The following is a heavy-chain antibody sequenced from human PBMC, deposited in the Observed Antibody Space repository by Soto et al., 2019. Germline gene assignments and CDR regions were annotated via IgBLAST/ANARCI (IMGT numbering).Heavy chain of an antibody. D-gene: IGHD6-13*01. CDR1: GGSISSYY. CDR2: IYYSGST. V-gene: IGHV4-59*01. CDR3: AGSYSSRSFDY. Sequence: QVQLQESGPGLVKPSETLSLTCTVSGGSISSYYWSWIRQPPGKGLEWIGYIYYSGSTNYNPSLKSRVTISVDTSKNLFSLKLSSVTAADTAVYYCAGSYSSRSFDYWGQGTLVTVSS. J-gene: IGHJ4*02.